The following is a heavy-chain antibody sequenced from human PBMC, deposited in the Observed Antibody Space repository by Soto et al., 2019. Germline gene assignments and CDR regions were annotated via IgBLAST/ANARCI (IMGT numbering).Heavy chain of an antibody. Sequence: EVQLLESGGGLVQPGGSLRLSCAASGFTFSSYVMSWVRQAPGKGLEWVSAISGSGGSTYYADSVKGRFTISRDNSKNTLYLQMNSLRAEDTAVYYCETVGYSSSVASGYWGQGTLVTVSS. J-gene: IGHJ4*02. D-gene: IGHD6-13*01. CDR1: GFTFSSYV. V-gene: IGHV3-23*01. CDR3: ETVGYSSSVASGY. CDR2: ISGSGGST.